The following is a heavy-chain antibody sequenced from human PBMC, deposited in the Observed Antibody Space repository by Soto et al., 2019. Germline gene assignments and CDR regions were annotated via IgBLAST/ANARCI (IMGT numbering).Heavy chain of an antibody. CDR1: GGTFSSYA. Sequence: QVQLVQSGAEVKKPGSSVKVSCKASGGTFSSYAISWVRQAPGQGLEWMGGIIPIFGTANYAQKFQGRVTSTADKSTSTAYMELSSLRSEDTAVYYCARILMEGYCSGGSCYAYGMDVWGQGTTVTVSS. J-gene: IGHJ6*02. D-gene: IGHD2-15*01. V-gene: IGHV1-69*14. CDR3: ARILMEGYCSGGSCYAYGMDV. CDR2: IIPIFGTA.